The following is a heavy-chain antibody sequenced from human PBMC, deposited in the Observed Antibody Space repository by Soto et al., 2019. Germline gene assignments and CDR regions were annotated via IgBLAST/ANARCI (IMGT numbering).Heavy chain of an antibody. CDR3: AKQMGTWVDTAIDC. V-gene: IGHV3-23*01. CDR2: LSHDGGNI. D-gene: IGHD1-1*01. J-gene: IGHJ4*02. CDR1: DFSFTHHA. Sequence: LRLSCVAPDFSFTHHAMTCVRLPPGKGLQWVAALSHDGGNIYYRDSVRGRFTISRDNSKNTLYLQMHSLKAEDTAVYFCAKQMGTWVDTAIDCWGQGTQVTVSS.